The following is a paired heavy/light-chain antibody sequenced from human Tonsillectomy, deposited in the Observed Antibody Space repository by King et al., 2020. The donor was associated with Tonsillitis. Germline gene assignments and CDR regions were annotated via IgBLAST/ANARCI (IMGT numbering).Heavy chain of an antibody. D-gene: IGHD3-10*01. CDR3: ARDSRETTAYYYGSGSYYIR. CDR1: GYTFTGYY. Sequence: QVQLVQSGAEVKKPGASVKVSCKASGYTFTGYYMHWVRQAPGQGLEWMGWINPNSGGTNYAQKFQGRVTMTRDTSISTAYMELSRLRSDDTAVYYCARDSRETTAYYYGSGSYYIRWGQGTLVTVSS. CDR2: INPNSGGT. V-gene: IGHV1-2*02. J-gene: IGHJ4*02.
Light chain of an antibody. V-gene: IGKV3-15*01. CDR3: QQYNNWPPT. CDR1: QSVSSN. J-gene: IGKJ1*01. Sequence: EIVMTQSPATLSVSPGERATLSCRASQSVSSNLAWYQQKPGQAPRLLIYGASTRATGIPARFSGSGSGTEFTLTISSLQSEDFAVYYCQQYNNWPPTFGQGTKVEIK. CDR2: GAS.